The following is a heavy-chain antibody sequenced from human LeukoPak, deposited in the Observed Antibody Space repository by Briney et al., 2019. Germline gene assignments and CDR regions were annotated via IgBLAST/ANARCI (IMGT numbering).Heavy chain of an antibody. V-gene: IGHV4-39*01. D-gene: IGHD4/OR15-4a*01. Sequence: PSETLSLTCTVSGGSISSSSYYWGWIRQPPGKGLEWIGSIYYSGSTYYNPSLKSRVTISVDTSKNQFSLKLSSVTAADTAVYYCARGASGFDYWGQGILVTVSS. J-gene: IGHJ4*02. CDR1: GGSISSSSYY. CDR3: ARGASGFDY. CDR2: IYYSGST.